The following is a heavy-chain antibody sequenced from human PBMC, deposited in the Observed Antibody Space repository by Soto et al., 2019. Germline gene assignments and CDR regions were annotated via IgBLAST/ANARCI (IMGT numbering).Heavy chain of an antibody. J-gene: IGHJ5*02. CDR2: ISGSGGST. CDR1: GFTFSSYA. Sequence: GGSLRLSCAASGFTFSSYAMSWVRQAPGKGLEWVSAISGSGGSTYYADSVKGRFTISSDNSKNTLYLQMNSLRAEDTAVYYCAKNPITMVRETNWFDPWGQGTLVTVSS. V-gene: IGHV3-23*01. CDR3: AKNPITMVRETNWFDP. D-gene: IGHD3-10*01.